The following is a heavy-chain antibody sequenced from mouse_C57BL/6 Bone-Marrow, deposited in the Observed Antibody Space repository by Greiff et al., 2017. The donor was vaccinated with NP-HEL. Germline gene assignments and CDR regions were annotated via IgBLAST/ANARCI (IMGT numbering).Heavy chain of an antibody. CDR1: GYTFTSYG. CDR3: ARGYDAMDY. V-gene: IGHV1-81*01. J-gene: IGHJ4*01. CDR2: IYPRSGNT. Sequence: QVQLQQSGAELARPGASVKLSCKASGYTFTSYGISWVKQRTGQGLEWIGEIYPRSGNTYYNEKFKGKATLTADKSSSTAYMELRILTSEASETYFCARGYDAMDYWGQGTSVTVSS.